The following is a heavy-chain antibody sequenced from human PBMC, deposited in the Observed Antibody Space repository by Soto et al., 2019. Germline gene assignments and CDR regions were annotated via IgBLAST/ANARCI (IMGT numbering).Heavy chain of an antibody. CDR2: ITSNGGNT. CDR3: ARRIPFGYGMDV. CDR1: GFTFSSYA. D-gene: IGHD2-21*01. Sequence: EVQLVESAGGLVQPGGSLRLSCAASGFTFSSYAMHWVRQAPGKGLEYVSDITSNGGNTDYASSVKGRFTISRDNSKNTLYLQMGILRAEDMAVYYCARRIPFGYGMDVWGQGTTVTVSS. J-gene: IGHJ6*02. V-gene: IGHV3-64*01.